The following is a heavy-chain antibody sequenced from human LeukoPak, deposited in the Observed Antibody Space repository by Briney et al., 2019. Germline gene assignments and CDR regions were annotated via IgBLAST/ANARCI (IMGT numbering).Heavy chain of an antibody. CDR1: GFTFSDFA. V-gene: IGHV3-23*01. D-gene: IGHD3-10*01. CDR2: IFQGGGEI. J-gene: IGHJ4*02. Sequence: PGGSLRLSCAASGFTFSDFAMIWVRQSPGKKGLEWVSSIFQGGGEIHYADSVRGRFTISRDNSKSTLFLQMNSLRVEDTAVYYCAREKGRGVISPYYDYWGQGTLVTVSS. CDR3: AREKGRGVISPYYDY.